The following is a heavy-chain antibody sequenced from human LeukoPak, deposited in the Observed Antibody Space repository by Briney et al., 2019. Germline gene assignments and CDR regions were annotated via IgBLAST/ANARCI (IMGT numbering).Heavy chain of an antibody. J-gene: IGHJ4*02. CDR1: GFTFSSYW. V-gene: IGHV3-7*01. D-gene: IGHD6-13*01. CDR2: IKQDGSEK. CDR3: ATSPSGIAAAGPFDY. Sequence: GGSLRLSCAASGFTFSSYWMSWVRQAPGKGLEWVANIKQDGSEKYYVDSVKGRFTISRDNAKNSLYLQMNSLRAEDTAVYYCATSPSGIAAAGPFDYWGQGTLVTVSS.